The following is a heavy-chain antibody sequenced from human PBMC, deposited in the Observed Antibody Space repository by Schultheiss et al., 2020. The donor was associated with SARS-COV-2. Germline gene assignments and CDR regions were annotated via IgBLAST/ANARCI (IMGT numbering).Heavy chain of an antibody. J-gene: IGHJ4*02. CDR1: GGTFSSYA. CDR3: ARDTRRTAAIPFDY. D-gene: IGHD1-1*01. V-gene: IGHV1-69*13. CDR2: IIPIFGTA. Sequence: SVKVSCKASGGTFSSYAISWVRQAPGQGLEWMGGIIPIFGTANYAQKFQGSVTITADESTSTAYMELSSLRSEDTAVYYCARDTRRTAAIPFDYWGQGTLVTVSS.